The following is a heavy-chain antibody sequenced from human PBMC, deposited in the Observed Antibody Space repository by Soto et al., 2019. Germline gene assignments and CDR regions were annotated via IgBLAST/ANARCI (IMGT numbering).Heavy chain of an antibody. CDR3: ARRRQPPDYGMDV. V-gene: IGHV5-51*01. J-gene: IGHJ6*02. D-gene: IGHD6-13*01. CDR2: IYPGDSDT. Sequence: GQSLKISCKGSVYSFTSYWICCLCQMPGKGLEWMGIIYPGDSDTRYSSSFQGQVTISADKSISTAYLQWSSLKASDTAMYYCARRRQPPDYGMDVWGQGTTVTISS. CDR1: VYSFTSYW.